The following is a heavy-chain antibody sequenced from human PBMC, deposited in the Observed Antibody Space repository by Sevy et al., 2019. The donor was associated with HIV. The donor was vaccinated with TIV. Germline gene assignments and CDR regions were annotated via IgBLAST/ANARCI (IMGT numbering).Heavy chain of an antibody. CDR1: GFTFSANW. CDR3: AHETFGRFES. V-gene: IGHV3-7*01. D-gene: IGHD3-16*01. CDR2: IKGDGSDK. Sequence: GGSLRLSCAASGFTFSANWMNWVRQAPGKGLEWVANIKGDGSDKHYVDSVEGRFTISRDNAKNLLYLQMNSLRFEDTAVYYCAHETFGRFESWGQGTLVTVSP. J-gene: IGHJ4*02.